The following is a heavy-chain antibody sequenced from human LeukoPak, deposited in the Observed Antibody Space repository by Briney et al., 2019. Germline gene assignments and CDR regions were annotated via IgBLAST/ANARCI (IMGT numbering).Heavy chain of an antibody. Sequence: SETLSLTCTVSGGSISSGDYYWSWIRQPPGKGLEWIGYIYYSRSTYYNPSLKSRVTISVDTSKNQFSLKLSSVTAADTAVYYCASNTRMTSGIDYWGQGTLVTVSS. V-gene: IGHV4-30-4*08. D-gene: IGHD3-10*01. J-gene: IGHJ4*02. CDR1: GGSISSGDYY. CDR2: IYYSRST. CDR3: ASNTRMTSGIDY.